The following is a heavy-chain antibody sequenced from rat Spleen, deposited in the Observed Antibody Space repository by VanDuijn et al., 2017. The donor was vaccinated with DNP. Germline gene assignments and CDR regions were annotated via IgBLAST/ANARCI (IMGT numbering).Heavy chain of an antibody. D-gene: IGHD1-11*01. V-gene: IGHV3-1*01. J-gene: IGHJ1*01. CDR3: ARGLNYGGFSYSWYFDF. CDR1: DYSITGNY. CDR2: ISYSGST. Sequence: EVQLQESGPGRVKPSQSLSLTCSVTDYSITGNYWGWIRKFPGNKMEWMAYISYSGSTGYNPFLKSRISITRDTSKNQFFLQLNSVTTEDIATYYCARGLNYGGFSYSWYFDFWGPGTMVTVSS.